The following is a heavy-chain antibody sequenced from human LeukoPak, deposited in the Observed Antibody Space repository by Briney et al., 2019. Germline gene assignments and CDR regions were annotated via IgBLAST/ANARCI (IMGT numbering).Heavy chain of an antibody. V-gene: IGHV3-23*01. D-gene: IGHD6-19*01. CDR3: ARRSGIAVAGAFDY. J-gene: IGHJ4*02. Sequence: AYYADSVKGRFTISRDNSKNTLYLQMNSLRAEDTAVYYCARRSGIAVAGAFDYWGQGTLVTVSS. CDR2: A.